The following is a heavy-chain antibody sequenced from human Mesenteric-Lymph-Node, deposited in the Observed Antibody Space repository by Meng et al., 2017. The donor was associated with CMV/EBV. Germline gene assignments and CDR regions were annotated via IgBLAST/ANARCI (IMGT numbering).Heavy chain of an antibody. J-gene: IGHJ4*02. Sequence: DSVSSNSAAWNWIRQSPSRGLEWLGRTYYRSKWYSDYAVSVKSRISINLDTAKNQFSLQLKSVTPEDTAVYFCARGDRLLGLYDFDSWGQGTLVTVSS. D-gene: IGHD5-24*01. CDR1: DSVSSNSAA. CDR3: ARGDRLLGLYDFDS. CDR2: TYYRSKWYS. V-gene: IGHV6-1*01.